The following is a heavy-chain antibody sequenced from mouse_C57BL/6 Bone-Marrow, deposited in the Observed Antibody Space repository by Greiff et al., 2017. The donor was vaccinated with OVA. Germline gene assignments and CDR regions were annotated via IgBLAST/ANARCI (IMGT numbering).Heavy chain of an antibody. CDR3: ARWYYGSSWDWFAY. V-gene: IGHV1-69*01. CDR2: IDPSDSYT. D-gene: IGHD1-1*01. CDR1: GYTFTSYW. Sequence: QVQLQQPGAELVMPGASVKLSCKASGYTFTSYWMHWVKQRPGQGLEWIGEIDPSDSYTNYNQKFKGKSTLTVDKSSSTAYMQLSSLTSEDSAVYYCARWYYGSSWDWFAYWGQGTLVTVSA. J-gene: IGHJ3*01.